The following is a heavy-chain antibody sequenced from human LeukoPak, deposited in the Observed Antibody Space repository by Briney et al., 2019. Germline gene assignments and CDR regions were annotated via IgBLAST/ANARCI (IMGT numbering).Heavy chain of an antibody. CDR1: NDSISSYY. V-gene: IGHV4-59*01. CDR3: ARGGGYSSAYNWFDP. D-gene: IGHD6-25*01. Sequence: SETLSLTCAVSNDSISSYYWCWIRQPPRKRLEWIGYIYYSGSTYYSPSLKSRVTISVDTPKNQFSLRLTSATAADTAVYYCARGGGYSSAYNWFDPWGQGTLVTVSS. J-gene: IGHJ5*02. CDR2: IYYSGST.